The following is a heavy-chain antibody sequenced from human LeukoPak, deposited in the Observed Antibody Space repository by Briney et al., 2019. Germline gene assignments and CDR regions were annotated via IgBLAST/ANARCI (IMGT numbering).Heavy chain of an antibody. Sequence: SETLSLTCAVYGGSFSGYYWSWIRQPPGKGLEWIGEINHSGSTNYNPSLKSRVTISVDTSKNQFSLKLSSVTAADTAVYYCARRVPVGSYSSRGDYWGQGTLVTVAS. CDR1: GGSFSGYY. V-gene: IGHV4-34*01. J-gene: IGHJ4*02. CDR2: INHSGST. CDR3: ARRVPVGSYSSRGDY. D-gene: IGHD3-10*01.